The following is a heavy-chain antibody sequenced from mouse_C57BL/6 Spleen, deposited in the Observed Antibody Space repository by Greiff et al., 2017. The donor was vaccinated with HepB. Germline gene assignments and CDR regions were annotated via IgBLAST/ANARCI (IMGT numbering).Heavy chain of an antibody. CDR1: GYAFSSSW. Sequence: VQLQQSGPELVKPGASVKISCKASGYAFSSSWMNWVKQRPGKGLEWIGRIYPGDGDTNYNGKFKGKATLTADTSSSTAYMQLSSLTSEDSAVYFCARPDYYGSSLYYAMDYWGQGTSVTVSS. CDR2: IYPGDGDT. J-gene: IGHJ4*01. D-gene: IGHD1-1*01. V-gene: IGHV1-82*01. CDR3: ARPDYYGSSLYYAMDY.